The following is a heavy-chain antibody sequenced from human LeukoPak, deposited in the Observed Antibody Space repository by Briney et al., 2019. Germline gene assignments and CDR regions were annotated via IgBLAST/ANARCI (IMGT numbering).Heavy chain of an antibody. V-gene: IGHV4-39*07. D-gene: IGHD3-10*01. Sequence: NTSETLSLTCTVSGGSMSSSSYYWGWIRQSPGKGLEWIGSIYYSGSTYYNPSLKSRVTISVDTSKNQFSLKLNSVTAADTAVYYCAGVTGSYYFYYYMDVWGKGTTVTVSS. J-gene: IGHJ6*03. CDR2: IYYSGST. CDR3: AGVTGSYYFYYYMDV. CDR1: GGSMSSSSYY.